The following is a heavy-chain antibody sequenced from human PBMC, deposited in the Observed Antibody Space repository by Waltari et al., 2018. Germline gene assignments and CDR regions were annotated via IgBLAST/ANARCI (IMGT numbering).Heavy chain of an antibody. Sequence: EVQLVESGGGLVKPGESLRLSCAASGFTFDTYTMNWVRQAPGKGLEWVANIKQDGSEKYYVDSVKGRFTISRDNAKNSLYLQMNSLRAEDTAVYYCARESTMVQGSVLSHFDYWGQGTLVTVSS. CDR1: GFTFDTYT. CDR3: ARESTMVQGSVLSHFDY. J-gene: IGHJ4*02. CDR2: IKQDGSEK. V-gene: IGHV3-7*01. D-gene: IGHD3-10*01.